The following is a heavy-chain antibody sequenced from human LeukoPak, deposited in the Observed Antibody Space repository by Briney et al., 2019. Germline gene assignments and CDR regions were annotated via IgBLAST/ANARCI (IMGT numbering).Heavy chain of an antibody. J-gene: IGHJ6*02. CDR1: GGTFSSYA. V-gene: IGHV1-69*13. CDR2: IIPIFGTA. Sequence: SVKVSCKASGGTFSSYAISWVRQAPGQGLEWMGGIIPIFGTANYAQKFQGRVTITADESTSTAYMELSSLRSEDTAVYYCARGGVITMVRGANSPYYHYYAMDVWGQGTTVTFSS. CDR3: ARGGVITMVRGANSPYYHYYAMDV. D-gene: IGHD3-10*01.